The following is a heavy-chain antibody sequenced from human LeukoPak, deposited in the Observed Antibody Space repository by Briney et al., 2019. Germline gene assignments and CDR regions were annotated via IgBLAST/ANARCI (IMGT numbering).Heavy chain of an antibody. CDR2: ISGSGGST. Sequence: GGSLRLSCEASGFTFSSYAMSWVRQAPGKGLEWVSAISGSGGSTYYADSVKGRFTISRDNSKNTLYLQMNSLRAEDTAVYYCAKDSSRIVGATSDYWGQGTLVTVSS. D-gene: IGHD1-26*01. CDR1: GFTFSSYA. V-gene: IGHV3-23*01. CDR3: AKDSSRIVGATSDY. J-gene: IGHJ4*02.